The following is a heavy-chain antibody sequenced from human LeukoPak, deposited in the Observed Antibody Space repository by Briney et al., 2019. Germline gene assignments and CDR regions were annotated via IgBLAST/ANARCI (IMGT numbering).Heavy chain of an antibody. CDR1: GFTFGDYA. Sequence: GGSLRLPCTASGFTFGDYAMTWVRQAPGKGLEWVGFIRSKAYGGTTEYAASVKGRFTISRDDSKSIAYLQMNSLRAEDTAVYYCARDYGGSSPFDYWGQGTLVTVSS. CDR3: ARDYGGSSPFDY. CDR2: IRSKAYGGTT. V-gene: IGHV3-49*04. J-gene: IGHJ4*02. D-gene: IGHD4-23*01.